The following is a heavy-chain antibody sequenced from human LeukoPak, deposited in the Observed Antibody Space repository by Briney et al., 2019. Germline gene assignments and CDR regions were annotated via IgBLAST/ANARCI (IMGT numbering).Heavy chain of an antibody. CDR3: AKAGPHIAVAALYFDY. Sequence: PGGSLRLSCAASGFTFSSYAMSWVRQAPGKGLEWVSAISGSGGSTYYADSVKGRFTISRDNSKNTLHLQMNSLRAEDTAVYYCAKAGPHIAVAALYFDYWGQGTLVTVSS. V-gene: IGHV3-23*01. J-gene: IGHJ4*02. D-gene: IGHD6-19*01. CDR2: ISGSGGST. CDR1: GFTFSSYA.